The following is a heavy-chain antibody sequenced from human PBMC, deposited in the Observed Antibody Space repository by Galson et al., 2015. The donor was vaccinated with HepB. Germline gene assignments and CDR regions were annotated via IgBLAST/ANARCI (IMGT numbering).Heavy chain of an antibody. CDR2: IRSEDYGGTT. V-gene: IGHV3-49*04. J-gene: IGHJ3*01. CDR3: TRAPPHYYNSSASDAFDV. CDR1: GFTFGDYA. Sequence: SLRLSCAGSGFTFGDYAMSWVRQAPGKGLEWVGFIRSEDYGGTTEYAASVKGRFTISRDDSKSIVYLQMNSLKTEDTAVYYCTRAPPHYYNSSASDAFDVWGQGTIVTVSS. D-gene: IGHD3-22*01.